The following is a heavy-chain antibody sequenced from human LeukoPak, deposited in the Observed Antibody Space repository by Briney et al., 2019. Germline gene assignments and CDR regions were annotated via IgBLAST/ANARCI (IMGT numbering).Heavy chain of an antibody. J-gene: IGHJ6*03. V-gene: IGHV4-34*01. CDR3: ARGGGAWDSSGYYFAFARGYYYYMDV. Sequence: SETLSPTCAVYGRSFSGYYWSWIRQPPGKGLEWIGEINHSGSTNYNPSLKSRVTISVGTSKNQFSLKLSSVTAADTAVYYCARGGGAWDSSGYYFAFARGYYYYMDVWGKGTTVTVSS. CDR2: INHSGST. D-gene: IGHD3-22*01. CDR1: GRSFSGYY.